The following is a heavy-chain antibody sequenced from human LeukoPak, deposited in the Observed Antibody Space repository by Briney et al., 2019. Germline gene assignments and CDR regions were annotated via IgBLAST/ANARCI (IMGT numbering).Heavy chain of an antibody. D-gene: IGHD3-22*01. CDR2: ISWNSGSI. V-gene: IGHV3-9*03. CDR3: VKSIYYDSSGPFDY. CDR1: GFTFDDYA. J-gene: IGHJ4*02. Sequence: GGSLRLSCAASGFTFDDYAMHWVRQAPGKGLEWVSGISWNSGSIGYADSVKGRFTISRDNAKNSLYLQINSLRPEVMALYYCVKSIYYDSSGPFDYWGQGTLVTVSS.